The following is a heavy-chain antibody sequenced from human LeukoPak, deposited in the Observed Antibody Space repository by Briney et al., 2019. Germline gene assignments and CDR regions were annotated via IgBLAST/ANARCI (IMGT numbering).Heavy chain of an antibody. J-gene: IGHJ4*02. CDR2: IWYDGSNK. CDR1: GFTFSSYG. V-gene: IGHV3-33*01. D-gene: IGHD3-22*01. CDR3: ARHSRPYDSSGYLDY. Sequence: GGSLRLSCAASGFTFSSYGMHWVRQAPGKGLEWVAVIWYDGSNKYYADSVKGRFTISRDNSKNTPYLQMNSLRAEDTAVYYCARHSRPYDSSGYLDYWGQGTLVTVSS.